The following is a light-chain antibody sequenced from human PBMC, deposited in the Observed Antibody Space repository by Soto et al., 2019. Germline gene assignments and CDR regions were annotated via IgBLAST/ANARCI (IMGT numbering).Light chain of an antibody. CDR1: QSLLHSNGYTF. V-gene: IGKV2-28*01. CDR3: MQALQTPRT. J-gene: IGKJ1*01. CDR2: MGS. Sequence: DIVMTQSPLSLPVTPGEPASISCRSSQSLLHSNGYTFLDWCLQKPGQSPQLLIYMGSNRASGVPDRFSGSGSGTDFTLKISRVEAEDVGVYYCMQALQTPRTFGQGTKVEIK.